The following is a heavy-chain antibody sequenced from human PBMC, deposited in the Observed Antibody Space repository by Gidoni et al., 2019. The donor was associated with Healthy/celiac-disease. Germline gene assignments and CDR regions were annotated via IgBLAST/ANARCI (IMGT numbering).Heavy chain of an antibody. CDR3: ARGLAARVPFDY. CDR1: GGSFSGYY. J-gene: IGHJ4*02. CDR2: INHSGST. Sequence: QVQLQQWGAGLLKPSKTLSITCAVYGGSFSGYYWSWRRHPPGKGLEWIGEINHSGSTNYNPSLNSRVPISVYTSKNQFSRKLSSVPAAATAVYYCARGLAARVPFDYWGQGTLVTVSS. D-gene: IGHD6-6*01. V-gene: IGHV4-34*01.